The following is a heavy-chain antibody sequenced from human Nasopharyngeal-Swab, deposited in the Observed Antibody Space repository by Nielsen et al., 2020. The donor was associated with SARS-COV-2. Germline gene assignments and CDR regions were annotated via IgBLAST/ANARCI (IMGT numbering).Heavy chain of an antibody. CDR3: AALLDYGDYGPDY. V-gene: IGHV3-9*01. CDR1: GFTFDDYA. D-gene: IGHD4-17*01. J-gene: IGHJ4*02. CDR2: ISWNSGSI. Sequence: SLKISCAASGFTFDDYAMHWVRQAPGKGLEWVSGISWNSGSIGYADSVKGRLTISRDNAKNSLYLQINSLRAEDTALYYCAALLDYGDYGPDYWGQGTLVTVSS.